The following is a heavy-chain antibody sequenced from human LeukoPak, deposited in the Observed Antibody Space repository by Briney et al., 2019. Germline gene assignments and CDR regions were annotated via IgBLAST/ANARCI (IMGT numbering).Heavy chain of an antibody. V-gene: IGHV4-34*01. CDR3: ARGGPQSNYLTGVNRFDP. CDR2: INHSGST. Sequence: SETLSLTCAVYGGSFSGYYWSWIRQPPGKGLEWIGEINHSGSTNYNPSLKSRVTISVDTSKNQFSLKLSSVTAADTAVYYFARGGPQSNYLTGVNRFDPWGQGTLVTVSS. J-gene: IGHJ5*02. CDR1: GGSFSGYY. D-gene: IGHD4-11*01.